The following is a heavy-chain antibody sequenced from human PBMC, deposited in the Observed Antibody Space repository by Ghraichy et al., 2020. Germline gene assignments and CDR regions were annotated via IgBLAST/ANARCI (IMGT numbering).Heavy chain of an antibody. CDR1: GFTFKKYA. V-gene: IGHV3-30-3*01. J-gene: IGHJ5*02. CDR2: ISFDGSNK. D-gene: IGHD1-26*01. Sequence: GGSLRLSCAASGFTFKKYAMHWVRQAPGKGLEWLAVISFDGSNKFYADSVKGRFTISRDKSKNTVFLQMNSLRAEDTAVYYCARDGNQFNWFDPWGQGTLVTVSS. CDR3: ARDGNQFNWFDP.